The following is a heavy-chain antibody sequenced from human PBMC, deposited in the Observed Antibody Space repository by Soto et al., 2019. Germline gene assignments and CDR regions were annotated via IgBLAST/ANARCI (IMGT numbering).Heavy chain of an antibody. CDR2: ISSSSSTI. Sequence: GGSLRLSCAASGFTFSSYSMNWVRQAPGKGLEWVSYISSSSSTIYYADSVKGRFTISRDNAKNSLYLQMNSLRDEDTAVYYCARDSLPKTDSEGKTQGYSSGRGSNFGMDVWGQGTTVTVSS. V-gene: IGHV3-48*02. D-gene: IGHD6-19*01. CDR3: ARDSLPKTDSEGKTQGYSSGRGSNFGMDV. J-gene: IGHJ6*02. CDR1: GFTFSSYS.